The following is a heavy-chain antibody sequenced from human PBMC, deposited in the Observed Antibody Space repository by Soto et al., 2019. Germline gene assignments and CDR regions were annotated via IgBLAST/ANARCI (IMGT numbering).Heavy chain of an antibody. Sequence: HPGGSLRLSCATSGFTFHDYAMSWVRQAPGKGLEWVSAIAFTGSATYYADSVKGRFTISRDNAKNSLYLQLNSLRDEDTAVYYCAREMGACSDSSCYPGPYDSWGQGTLVTVSS. D-gene: IGHD3-16*01. CDR3: AREMGACSDSSCYPGPYDS. V-gene: IGHV3-23*01. CDR1: GFTFHDYA. J-gene: IGHJ5*02. CDR2: IAFTGSAT.